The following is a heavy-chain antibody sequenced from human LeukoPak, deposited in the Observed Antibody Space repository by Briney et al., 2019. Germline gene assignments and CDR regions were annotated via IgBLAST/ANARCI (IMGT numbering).Heavy chain of an antibody. CDR1: GYTFTGYY. J-gene: IGHJ4*02. CDR3: ARVRGGDYYGSGSYSFGY. Sequence: ASVKVSFKASGYTFTGYYMHWVRQAPGQGLEWMGWVNPNSGGTNYAQKFQGRVTMTRDTSISTAYMELSRLRSDDTAVYYCARVRGGDYYGSGSYSFGYWGQGTLVTVSS. D-gene: IGHD3-10*01. CDR2: VNPNSGGT. V-gene: IGHV1-2*02.